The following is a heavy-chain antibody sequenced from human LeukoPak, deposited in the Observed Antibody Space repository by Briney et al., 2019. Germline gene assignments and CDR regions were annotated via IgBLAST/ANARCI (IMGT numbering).Heavy chain of an antibody. CDR3: VTDLLVTNIY. CDR2: VDLEDGKA. V-gene: IGHV1-69-2*01. J-gene: IGHJ4*02. CDR1: GYTFTDSY. Sequence: VASVTISCKASGYTFTDSYIHWVQQAPGNGLEWVGRVDLEDGKATFAHKFQGRVSITADTPADTAYLELSSLRSEDTAVYYCVTDLLVTNIYWGQGTLVAVSA. D-gene: IGHD2-21*02.